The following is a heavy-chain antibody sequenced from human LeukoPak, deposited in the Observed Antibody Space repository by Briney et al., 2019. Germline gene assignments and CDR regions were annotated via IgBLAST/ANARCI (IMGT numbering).Heavy chain of an antibody. CDR3: ARRPDAWNFLMDH. J-gene: IGHJ4*02. CDR2: INPNSGGT. D-gene: IGHD1-1*01. Sequence: WASVNVTCKASGYTFTDYNVHWVRQAPGQGLEWMGWINPNSGGTNSAQKFQGRVIMTRDTSITTAYMELTRLTSDDTAVYYCARRPDAWNFLMDHWGQGTLVTVSS. V-gene: IGHV1-2*02. CDR1: GYTFTDYN.